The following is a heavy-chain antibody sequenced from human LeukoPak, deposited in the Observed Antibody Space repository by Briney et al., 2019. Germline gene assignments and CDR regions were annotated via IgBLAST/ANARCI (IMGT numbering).Heavy chain of an antibody. CDR1: GYSISSGYY. J-gene: IGHJ3*02. CDR3: AREALWLGGVAFDI. CDR2: IYHSGST. Sequence: SETLSLTCSVSGYSISSGYYWGWTRQPPGKGLERIGSIYHSGSTYYNPSLKSRVTISVDTSKNQFSLKLSSVTAADTAVYYCAREALWLGGVAFDIWGQGTMVTVSS. V-gene: IGHV4-38-2*02. D-gene: IGHD3-10*01.